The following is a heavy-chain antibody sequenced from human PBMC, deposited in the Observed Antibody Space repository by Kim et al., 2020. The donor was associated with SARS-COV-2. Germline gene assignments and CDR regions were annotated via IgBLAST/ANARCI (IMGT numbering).Heavy chain of an antibody. V-gene: IGHV5-51*01. Sequence: GESLKISCKGSGYSFTSYWIGWVRQMPGKGLEWMGIIYPGDSDTRYSPSFQGQVTISADKSISTAYLQWSSLKASDTAMYYCARHRIAVAGWRIWFDPWGQGTLVTVSS. CDR1: GYSFTSYW. D-gene: IGHD6-19*01. CDR2: IYPGDSDT. CDR3: ARHRIAVAGWRIWFDP. J-gene: IGHJ5*02.